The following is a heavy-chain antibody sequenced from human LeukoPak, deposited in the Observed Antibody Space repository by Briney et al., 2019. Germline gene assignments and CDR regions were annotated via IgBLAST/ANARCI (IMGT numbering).Heavy chain of an antibody. CDR3: ACLVGATQDV. CDR2: ISSTSTYI. V-gene: IGHV3-21*01. J-gene: IGHJ6*04. CDR1: GFTFSSYS. Sequence: PGGSPRLSCAASGFTFSSYSMNWVRQAPGKGLEWVSSISSTSTYIYYADSVKGRFTISRDNAKNSLYLQMNSLRAEDTAVYYCACLVGATQDVWGKGTTVIVSS. D-gene: IGHD1-26*01.